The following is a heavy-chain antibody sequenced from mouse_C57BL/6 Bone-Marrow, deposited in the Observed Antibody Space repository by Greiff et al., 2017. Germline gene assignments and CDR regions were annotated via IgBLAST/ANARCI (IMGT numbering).Heavy chain of an antibody. CDR2: IHPNSGST. D-gene: IGHD3-3*01. J-gene: IGHJ1*03. V-gene: IGHV1-64*01. CDR1: GYTFTSYW. Sequence: QVQLQQPGAELVKPGASVKLSCKASGYTFTSYWMHWVKQRPGQGLEWIGMIHPNSGSTNYNEKFKSKATLTVDKSSSTAYMQLSSLTSEDSAVYYCARRGRNRYFDVWGTGTTVTVSS. CDR3: ARRGRNRYFDV.